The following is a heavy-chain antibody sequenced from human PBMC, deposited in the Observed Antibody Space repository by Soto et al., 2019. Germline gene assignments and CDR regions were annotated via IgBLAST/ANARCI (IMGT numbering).Heavy chain of an antibody. D-gene: IGHD2-15*01. CDR2: VYHTGAT. CDR3: AREGHSSCEWLDP. CDR1: GDPLSYGGYS. J-gene: IGHJ5*02. Sequence: QVQLQESGPGLVEPSQTLSLVCSVSGDPLSYGGYSWSWVRQSPGKALEWIGFVYHTGATYYHPSLESRVTMAVDMSKTEFSLKLTSVTAADTATYYCAREGHSSCEWLDPWGQGILVTVSS. V-gene: IGHV4-31*03.